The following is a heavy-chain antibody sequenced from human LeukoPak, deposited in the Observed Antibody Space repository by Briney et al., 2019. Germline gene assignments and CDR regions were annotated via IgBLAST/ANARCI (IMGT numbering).Heavy chain of an antibody. V-gene: IGHV3-33*01. J-gene: IGHJ4*02. CDR1: GFIFSDYG. CDR2: TRFDGSIK. D-gene: IGHD1-1*01. Sequence: PGRSLRLSCAVSGFIFSDYGFHWVRQAPGKGLEWVAVTRFDGSIKQYADSVKGRFTISRDDSKNTLYLQMNFLKSEDTVVYYCARWGGTRQYYFDYWGQGTLVTVSS. CDR3: ARWGGTRQYYFDY.